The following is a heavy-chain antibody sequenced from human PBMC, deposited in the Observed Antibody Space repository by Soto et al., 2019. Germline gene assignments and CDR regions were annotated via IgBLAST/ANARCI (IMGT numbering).Heavy chain of an antibody. J-gene: IGHJ4*02. CDR2: ISAYNGNR. V-gene: IGHV1-18*01. CDR1: GYTFTSYG. D-gene: IGHD3-3*01. CDR3: ASDDRTVSYYFWSGYYGRIDY. Sequence: ASVKVSCKASGYTFTSYGISWVRQAPGQGLEWMGWISAYNGNRNYAQKLQGRVTMTTDTSTSTAYTELRSLRSDDTAVYYCASDDRTVSYYFWSGYYGRIDYWGQANLVTVSS.